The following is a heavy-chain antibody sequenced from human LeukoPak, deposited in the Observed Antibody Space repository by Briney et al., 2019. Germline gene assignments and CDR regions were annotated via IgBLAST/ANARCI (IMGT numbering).Heavy chain of an antibody. CDR3: ARHVVEMATNRYFDC. Sequence: SETLSLTCTVSGGSISSSSYYWGWIRQPPGKGLEWIRSIYYSGSTYYNPSLKSRVTISVDTSKNQFSLKLSSVTAADTAVYYCARHVVEMATNRYFDCWGQGTLVTVSS. CDR2: IYYSGST. V-gene: IGHV4-39*01. CDR1: GGSISSSSYY. J-gene: IGHJ4*02. D-gene: IGHD5-24*01.